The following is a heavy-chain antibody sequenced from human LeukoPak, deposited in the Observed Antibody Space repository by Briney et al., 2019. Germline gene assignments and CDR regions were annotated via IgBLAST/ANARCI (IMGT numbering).Heavy chain of an antibody. J-gene: IGHJ3*02. Sequence: PETLSLTCTVSGGSISSSSYYWGWIRQPPGKGLEWIGRIYTNGDMIYNPSLKSRVTMSVDTSKNQFSLKVRSVTAADTAIYYCAKDVVDAFDIWGQGTMVTVSS. D-gene: IGHD2-15*01. V-gene: IGHV4-39*07. CDR2: IYTNGDM. CDR1: GGSISSSSYY. CDR3: AKDVVDAFDI.